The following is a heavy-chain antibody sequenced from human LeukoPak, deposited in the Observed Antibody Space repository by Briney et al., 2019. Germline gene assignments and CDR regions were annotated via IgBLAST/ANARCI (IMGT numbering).Heavy chain of an antibody. Sequence: ASVKVSCKASGGTFSSYAISWVRQAPGQGLESMGGIIPIFGTANYAQKFQGRVTITADESTSTAYMELSSLRSEDTAVYYCARDVGRPYYYYGMDVWGQGTTVTVSS. V-gene: IGHV1-69*01. J-gene: IGHJ6*02. CDR3: ARDVGRPYYYYGMDV. D-gene: IGHD6-6*01. CDR2: IIPIFGTA. CDR1: GGTFSSYA.